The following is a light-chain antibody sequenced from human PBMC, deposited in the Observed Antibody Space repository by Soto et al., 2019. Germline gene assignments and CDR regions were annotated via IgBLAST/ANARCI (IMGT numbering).Light chain of an antibody. Sequence: SYELTQPSSVSVSPGQTARITCSGDVLAKKYARWFQQKPGQAPVLVIYKDSERPSGIPERFSGSSSGTTVTLTISGAQVEDEADYYCYSAADNMRVFGTGTRSPS. J-gene: IGLJ1*01. CDR2: KDS. CDR3: YSAADNMRV. V-gene: IGLV3-27*01. CDR1: VLAKKY.